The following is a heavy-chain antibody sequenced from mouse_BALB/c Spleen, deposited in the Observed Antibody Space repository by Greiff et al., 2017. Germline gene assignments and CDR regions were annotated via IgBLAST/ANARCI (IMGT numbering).Heavy chain of an antibody. V-gene: IGHV5-17*02. D-gene: IGHD1-1*01. Sequence: EVKLVESGGGLVQPGGSRKLSCAASGFTFSSFGMHWVRQAPEKGLEWVAYISSGSSTTYYADTVKGRFTISRDKPKNTLFLQMTSLRSEDTAMYYCARQNYYGSSDFDYWGQGTTLTVSS. J-gene: IGHJ2*01. CDR2: ISSGSSTT. CDR3: ARQNYYGSSDFDY. CDR1: GFTFSSFG.